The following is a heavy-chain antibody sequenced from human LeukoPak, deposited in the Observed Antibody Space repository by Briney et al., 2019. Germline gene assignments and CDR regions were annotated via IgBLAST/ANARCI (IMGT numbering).Heavy chain of an antibody. CDR3: ARDLKGVEMATITG. Sequence: GGSLRLSCAASGFTFSSYAMHWVRQAPGKGLEWVAVISYDGSNKYYADSVKGRFTISRDNSKNTRYLQMNSLRAEDTAVYYCARDLKGVEMATITGWGQGTLVTVSS. V-gene: IGHV3-30*04. D-gene: IGHD5-24*01. CDR2: ISYDGSNK. J-gene: IGHJ4*02. CDR1: GFTFSSYA.